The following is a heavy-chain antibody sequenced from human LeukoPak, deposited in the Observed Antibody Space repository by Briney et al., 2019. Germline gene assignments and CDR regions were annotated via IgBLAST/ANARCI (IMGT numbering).Heavy chain of an antibody. V-gene: IGHV4-34*01. J-gene: IGHJ4*02. CDR1: GGSFSGYY. D-gene: IGHD5-12*01. Sequence: SETLSLTCAVYGGSFSGYYWSWIRQPPGKGLEWIGEINHSGSTNYNPSLKSRVTISVDTSKNQFSLKLSSATAADTAVYYCARENSGCFYWGQGTLVTVSS. CDR3: ARENSGCFY. CDR2: INHSGST.